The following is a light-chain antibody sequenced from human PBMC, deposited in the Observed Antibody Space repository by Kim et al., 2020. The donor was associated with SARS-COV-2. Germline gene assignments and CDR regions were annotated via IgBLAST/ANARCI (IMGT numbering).Light chain of an antibody. CDR3: HQSYSTPWT. CDR1: QNIDTY. Sequence: ASVGDRVTITCRASQNIDTYLNWDQQKPGEAPKVLIFAASSLQSGVPSRFSGGGSGTDFTLTISSLQPEDFATYSCHQSYSTPWTFGQGTKVDIK. V-gene: IGKV1-39*01. CDR2: AAS. J-gene: IGKJ1*01.